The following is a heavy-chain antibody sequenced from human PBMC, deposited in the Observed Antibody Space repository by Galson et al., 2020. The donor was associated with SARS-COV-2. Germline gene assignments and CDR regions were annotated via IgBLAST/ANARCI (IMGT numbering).Heavy chain of an antibody. CDR3: ARAQVQSTRWWFFDL. CDR1: GFTVSGNY. CDR2: ISGGGGI. Sequence: GGSLRLSCAASGFTVSGNYMSWVRQAPGKGLEWVSVISGGGGIYYADSVKDRFTISRDTFENTVYLQMDSLRAEDTAVYYCARAQVQSTRWWFFDLWGRGTLVTVSS. J-gene: IGHJ2*01. V-gene: IGHV3-53*01. D-gene: IGHD2-2*01.